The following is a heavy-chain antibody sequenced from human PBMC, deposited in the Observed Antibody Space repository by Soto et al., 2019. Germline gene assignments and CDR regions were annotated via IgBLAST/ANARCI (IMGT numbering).Heavy chain of an antibody. CDR1: GFTFSDYY. V-gene: IGHV3-11*01. CDR2: ISSSGSTI. CDR3: ARDPQTQMFGDWRGLNYYYYMEG. Sequence: PGGSLRLSCAASGFTFSDYYMSWIRQAPGKGLEWVSYISSSGSTIYYADSVKGRFTISRDNAKNSLYLQMNSLRAEDTAVYYCARDPQTQMFGDWRGLNYYYYMEGWGKGTTVTVAS. D-gene: IGHD3-10*02. J-gene: IGHJ6*03.